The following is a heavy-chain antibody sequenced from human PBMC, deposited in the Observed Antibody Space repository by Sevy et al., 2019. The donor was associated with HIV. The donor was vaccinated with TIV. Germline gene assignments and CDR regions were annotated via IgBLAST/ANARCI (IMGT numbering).Heavy chain of an antibody. CDR1: GFTFSGSA. J-gene: IGHJ6*02. V-gene: IGHV3-73*01. CDR2: IRSKANSYAT. D-gene: IGHD3-22*01. Sequence: GGSLRLSCAASGFTFSGSAMHWVRQASGKGLEWVGRIRSKANSYATAYAASVKGRFTISRDDSKNTAYLQMNILKTEDTAVYYCTRPGDYYDSSGYPPTRYYYGMDVWGQGTTVTVSS. CDR3: TRPGDYYDSSGYPPTRYYYGMDV.